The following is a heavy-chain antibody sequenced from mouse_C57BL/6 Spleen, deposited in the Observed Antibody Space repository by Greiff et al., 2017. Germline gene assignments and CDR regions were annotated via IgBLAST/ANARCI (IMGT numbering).Heavy chain of an antibody. V-gene: IGHV7-3*01. CDR1: GFTFTDYY. CDR2: IRNKANGYTT. Sequence: EVQRVESGGGLVQPGGSLSLSCAASGFTFTDYYMSWVRQPPGKALEWLGFIRNKANGYTTEYSASVKGRFTISRDNSQSILYLQMNALRAEDSATYYCAADGYYGAMDYWGQGTSVTVSS. D-gene: IGHD2-3*01. J-gene: IGHJ4*01. CDR3: AADGYYGAMDY.